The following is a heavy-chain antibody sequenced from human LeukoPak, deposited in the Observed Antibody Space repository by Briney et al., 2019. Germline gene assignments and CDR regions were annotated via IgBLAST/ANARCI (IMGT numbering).Heavy chain of an antibody. Sequence: GGSLRLSCAASGFTFSTSGMHCVRQTPGKGLERVTFIRYDGSIKYYAGSVKGRFTISRDNSKNTLYLQMNSPRAEDTAVYYCAKSVLHREGYNLGPLVYWGHGTLVTVSS. V-gene: IGHV3-30*02. J-gene: IGHJ4*01. CDR1: GFTFSTSG. D-gene: IGHD5-24*01. CDR2: IRYDGSIK. CDR3: AKSVLHREGYNLGPLVY.